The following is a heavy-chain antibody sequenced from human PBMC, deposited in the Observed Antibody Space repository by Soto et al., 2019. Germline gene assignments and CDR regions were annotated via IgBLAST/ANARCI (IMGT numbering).Heavy chain of an antibody. J-gene: IGHJ3*02. CDR3: ARAGGRWYGELLVDPFDI. Sequence: GGSLRLSCEASGFTFSSYEMNWVRQAPGKGLEWVSFISSSGSTKYYADSVKGRFTISRDNAKNSLFLQMTSLRAEDTAVYFCARAGGRWYGELLVDPFDIWGQGTMVTVSS. CDR1: GFTFSSYE. CDR2: ISSSGSTK. V-gene: IGHV3-48*03. D-gene: IGHD3-10*01.